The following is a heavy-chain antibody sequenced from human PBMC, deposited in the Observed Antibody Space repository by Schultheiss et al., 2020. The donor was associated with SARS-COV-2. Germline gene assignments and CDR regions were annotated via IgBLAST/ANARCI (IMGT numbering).Heavy chain of an antibody. CDR3: ASGVCSSTSCRNFYYFDY. Sequence: ASVKVSCKASGYTFTSYGISWVRQAPGQGLEWMGIINPSGGSTSYAQKFQGRVTMTRDTSTSTVYMELSSLRSEDTAVYYCASGVCSSTSCRNFYYFDYWGQGTLVTVSS. V-gene: IGHV1-46*01. J-gene: IGHJ4*02. CDR1: GYTFTSYG. CDR2: INPSGGST. D-gene: IGHD2-2*01.